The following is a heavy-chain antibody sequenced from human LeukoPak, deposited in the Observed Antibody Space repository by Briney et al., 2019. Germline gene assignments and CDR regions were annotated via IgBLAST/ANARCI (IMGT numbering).Heavy chain of an antibody. CDR3: ARGPRDYDSSGYYYSEMDY. V-gene: IGHV1-18*04. CDR1: GYTFTAYY. D-gene: IGHD3-22*01. J-gene: IGHJ4*02. Sequence: ASVKVSCKASGYTFTAYYIHWVRQAPGQGLEWMGWISAYNGNTNYAQKLQGRVTMTTDTSTSTAYMELRSLRSDDTAVYYCARGPRDYDSSGYYYSEMDYWGQGTLVTVSS. CDR2: ISAYNGNT.